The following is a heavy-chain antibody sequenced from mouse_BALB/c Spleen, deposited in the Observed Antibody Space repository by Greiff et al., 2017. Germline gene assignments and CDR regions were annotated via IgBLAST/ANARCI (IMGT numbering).Heavy chain of an antibody. CDR3: AIWLRRGDYYAMDY. Sequence: VQLKESGPGLVKPSQSLSLTCSVTGYSITSGYYWNWIRQFPGNKLEWMGYISYDGSNNYNPSLKNRISITRDTSKNQFFLKLNSVTTEDTATYYCAIWLRRGDYYAMDYWGQGTSVTVSS. J-gene: IGHJ4*01. D-gene: IGHD2-2*01. CDR2: ISYDGSN. CDR1: GYSITSGYY. V-gene: IGHV3-6*02.